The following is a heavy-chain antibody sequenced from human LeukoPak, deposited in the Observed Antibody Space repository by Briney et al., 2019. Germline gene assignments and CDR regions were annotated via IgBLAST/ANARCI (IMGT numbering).Heavy chain of an antibody. CDR2: IYYSGST. CDR1: GGSISSYY. Sequence: SETLSLTCTVSGGSISSYYWSWIRQPPGKGLEWIGYIYYSGSTNYNPSLKSRVTISVDTSKNQFSLKLSSVTAADTAVYYCARAQYSSGWADFDYWGQGTLVTVSS. V-gene: IGHV4-59*01. D-gene: IGHD6-19*01. J-gene: IGHJ4*02. CDR3: ARAQYSSGWADFDY.